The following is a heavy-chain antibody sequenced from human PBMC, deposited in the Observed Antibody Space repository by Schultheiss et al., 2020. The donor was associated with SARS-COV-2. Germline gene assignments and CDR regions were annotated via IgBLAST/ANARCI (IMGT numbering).Heavy chain of an antibody. CDR1: GYTFTGHY. CDR2: INPNSGDT. V-gene: IGHV1-2*02. CDR3: ARQVGLITIFGLDP. Sequence: SVKVSCKASGYTFTGHYMHWVRQAPGQGLEWMGRINPNSGDTDYAQEFQGRVTMTRDTSISTAYMELRRLRSDDTAVYYCARQVGLITIFGLDPWGQGTLVTVSS. D-gene: IGHD3-3*01. J-gene: IGHJ5*02.